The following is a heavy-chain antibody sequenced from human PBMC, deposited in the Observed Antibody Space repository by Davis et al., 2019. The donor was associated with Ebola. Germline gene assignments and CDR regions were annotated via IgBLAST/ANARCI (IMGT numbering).Heavy chain of an antibody. V-gene: IGHV3-13*05. CDR2: IGTAGDP. CDR1: GFSFSTYD. D-gene: IGHD4-17*01. J-gene: IGHJ2*01. CDR3: ARGGEDYGGWYFDL. Sequence: GESLKISCAASGFSFSTYDMHWVRQATGKGLEWVSSIGTAGDPYYPGSVKGRFTISRENAKNSLYLQMNSLRAEDSAVYYCARGGEDYGGWYFDLWGRGTLVTVSS.